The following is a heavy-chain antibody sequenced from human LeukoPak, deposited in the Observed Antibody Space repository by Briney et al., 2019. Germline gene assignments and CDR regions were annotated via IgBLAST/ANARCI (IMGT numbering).Heavy chain of an antibody. CDR3: ARHSGSYSLRYYFDY. D-gene: IGHD1-26*01. J-gene: IGHJ4*02. CDR1: GYSISSGYY. Sequence: SETLSLTCTVSGYSISSGYYWSWIRQPPGKGLEWIGEINHSGSTNYNPSLKSRVTISVDTSKNQFSLKLSSVTAADTAVYYCARHSGSYSLRYYFDYWGQGTLVTVSS. V-gene: IGHV4-38-2*02. CDR2: INHSGST.